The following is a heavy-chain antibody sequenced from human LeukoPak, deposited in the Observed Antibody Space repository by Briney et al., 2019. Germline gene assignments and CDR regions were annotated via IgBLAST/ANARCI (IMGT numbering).Heavy chain of an antibody. V-gene: IGHV3-7*01. CDR3: ARMNYISTGWGAPFDY. CDR1: GFTFSSYW. Sequence: GGSLRLSCAASGFTFSSYWMSWVRQAPGKGLEWVANIKQDGSEKYYVDSVKGRFTISRDNAKNSLYLQMNSLRAEDTAVYYCARMNYISTGWGAPFDYWGQGTLVTVSS. D-gene: IGHD1-7*01. CDR2: IKQDGSEK. J-gene: IGHJ4*02.